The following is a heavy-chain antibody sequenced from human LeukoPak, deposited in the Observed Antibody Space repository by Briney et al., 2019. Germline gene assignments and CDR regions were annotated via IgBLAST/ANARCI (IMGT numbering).Heavy chain of an antibody. J-gene: IGHJ3*02. CDR2: ISSSSSYI. CDR3: ARVAHGAFDI. Sequence: PGGSLRLSCAASGFTFSNAWMSWVRQAPGKGLEWVSSISSSSSYIYYADSVKGRFTISRDNAKNSLYLQMNSLRAEDTAVYYCARVAHGAFDIWGQGTMVTVSS. CDR1: GFTFSNAW. D-gene: IGHD5-12*01. V-gene: IGHV3-21*01.